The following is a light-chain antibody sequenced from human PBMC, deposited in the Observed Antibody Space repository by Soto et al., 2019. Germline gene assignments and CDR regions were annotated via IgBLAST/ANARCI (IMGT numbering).Light chain of an antibody. CDR1: QPISDY. CDR2: TAS. CDR3: QQHYNTPRT. J-gene: IGKJ1*01. Sequence: DRQMTQSPSSLSASVGDRVTITCRTSQPISDYLNWYQQKPGKAPTLLIYTASNLQSGVPSRFSGSGSGTHFTLTISSLQPEDFATYYCQQHYNTPRTFGQGTKVDIK. V-gene: IGKV1-39*01.